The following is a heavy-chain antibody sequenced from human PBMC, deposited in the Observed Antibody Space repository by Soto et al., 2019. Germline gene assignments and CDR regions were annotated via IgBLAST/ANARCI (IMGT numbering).Heavy chain of an antibody. Sequence: GSLRLSCAASGFTFSSYAMHWVRQAPGKGLEWVAVISYDGSNKYYADSVKGRFTISRDNSKNTLYLQMNSLRAEDTAVYYCARERIVGATATRSFDYWGQGTLVTVSS. V-gene: IGHV3-30-3*01. J-gene: IGHJ4*02. D-gene: IGHD1-26*01. CDR1: GFTFSSYA. CDR3: ARERIVGATATRSFDY. CDR2: ISYDGSNK.